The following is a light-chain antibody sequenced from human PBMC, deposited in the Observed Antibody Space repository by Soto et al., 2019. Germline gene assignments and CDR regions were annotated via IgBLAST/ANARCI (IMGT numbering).Light chain of an antibody. CDR2: AAS. Sequence: DIPMTQSPSSLSASVGDRVTITCRASQSISNFLNWYQQRQGQVPKLLIYAASTLHTGVPSMFSGSGSGTDFTLTITSLQPEDFTTYYCQQSHSTPPTFGQGTKVEIK. J-gene: IGKJ1*01. CDR3: QQSHSTPPT. CDR1: QSISNF. V-gene: IGKV1-39*01.